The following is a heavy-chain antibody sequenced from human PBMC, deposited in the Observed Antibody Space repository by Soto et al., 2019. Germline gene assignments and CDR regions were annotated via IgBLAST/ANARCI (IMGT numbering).Heavy chain of an antibody. CDR1: GFTVSTKY. D-gene: IGHD6-25*01. CDR3: KRDPWAADY. J-gene: IGHJ4*02. V-gene: IGHV3-66*01. Sequence: EVQLVESGGGLVQPGGSLRLSCAASGFTVSTKYMSWVRQAPGKGLEWVSVIYSGGSTFYADSVRGRFTISRDNSKNTVNLQMNSLRDEDTAVYYCKRDPWAADYLGQETVVTVSS. CDR2: IYSGGST.